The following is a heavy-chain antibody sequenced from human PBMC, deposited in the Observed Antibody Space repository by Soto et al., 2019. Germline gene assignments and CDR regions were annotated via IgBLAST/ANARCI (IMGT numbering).Heavy chain of an antibody. CDR3: ARDSSGWYGGWFDP. D-gene: IGHD6-19*01. Sequence: SVKVSCKASGGTFSSYTISWVRQAPGQGLEWMGRIIPILGIANYAQKFQGRVTITADKSTSTAYMELSSLRSEDTAVYYCARDSSGWYGGWFDPWGQGTLVTVSS. CDR2: IIPILGIA. V-gene: IGHV1-69*04. J-gene: IGHJ5*02. CDR1: GGTFSSYT.